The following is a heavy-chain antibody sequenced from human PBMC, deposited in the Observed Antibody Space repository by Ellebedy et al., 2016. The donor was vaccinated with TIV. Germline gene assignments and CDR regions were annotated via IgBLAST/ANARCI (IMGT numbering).Heavy chain of an antibody. D-gene: IGHD2-21*02. J-gene: IGHJ4*02. V-gene: IGHV5-10-1*01. CDR1: GYSFTSYW. CDR2: IDPSDSYT. CDR3: ARFTSDYSGDWFGRAFDH. Sequence: KVSCKGSGYSFTSYWISWVRQMPGKGLEWMGKIDPSDSYTNYSPSFQGHVTISTDKSINTAYLQWSSLKASDTAMYYCARFTSDYSGDWFGRAFDHWGQGTLVIVSS.